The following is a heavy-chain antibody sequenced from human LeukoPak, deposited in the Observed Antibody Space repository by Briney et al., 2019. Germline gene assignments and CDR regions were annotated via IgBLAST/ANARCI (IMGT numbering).Heavy chain of an antibody. Sequence: KSSQTLSLTCTVSGGSISSGGYYWSWIRQHPGKGLEWIGYIYYSGSTYYNPSLKSRVTISVDTSKNQFSLKLSSVTAADTAVYYCARAQSTYYPLLRDYYYYGMDVWGQGTTVTVSS. CDR1: GGSISSGGYY. D-gene: IGHD2-21*01. CDR2: IYYSGST. CDR3: ARAQSTYYPLLRDYYYYGMDV. J-gene: IGHJ6*02. V-gene: IGHV4-31*03.